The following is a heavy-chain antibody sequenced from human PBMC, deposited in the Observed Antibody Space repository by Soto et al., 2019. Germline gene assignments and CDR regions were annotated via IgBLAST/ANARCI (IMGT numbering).Heavy chain of an antibody. V-gene: IGHV4-4*07. CDR1: GGSISSSY. Sequence: SETLSLTCTVSGGSISSSYWSWIRQPDGKGLEWIGRIYASGSTNYNPSLKSRVTMSVDTSKNQFSLKLNSVTAADTAVYYCARVDILTVYGCMDVWGQGTTVTVSS. CDR2: IYASGST. CDR3: ARVDILTVYGCMDV. J-gene: IGHJ6*02. D-gene: IGHD3-9*01.